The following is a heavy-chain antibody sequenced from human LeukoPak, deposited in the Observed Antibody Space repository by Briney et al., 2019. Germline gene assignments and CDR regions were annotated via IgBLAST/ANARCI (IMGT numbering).Heavy chain of an antibody. CDR3: AKGLSDSGSYGWFDP. V-gene: IGHV3-30*18. CDR2: ISYDGSHK. D-gene: IGHD1-26*01. J-gene: IGHJ5*02. Sequence: GRSLRLSCAVSGFTFSSYGMHWVRQAPGKGLEWVAVISYDGSHKNYADSVKGRFTISRDNSKKTLYLQMNSLRAEDTAVYYCAKGLSDSGSYGWFDPWGQGTLVTVSS. CDR1: GFTFSSYG.